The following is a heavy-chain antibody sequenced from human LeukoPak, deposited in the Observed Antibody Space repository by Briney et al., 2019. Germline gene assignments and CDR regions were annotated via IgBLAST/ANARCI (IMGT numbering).Heavy chain of an antibody. Sequence: GGSLRLSCAASGFTVSSNYMSWVRQAPGKGLEWVSVIYSGGSTHYADSVKGRFTIFRHNSKNTLYLQMNSLRAEDTAVYYCARDPIPVITMIVVVRGVPNYYYMDVWGKGTTVTVSS. V-gene: IGHV3-53*04. D-gene: IGHD3-22*01. CDR3: ARDPIPVITMIVVVRGVPNYYYMDV. CDR1: GFTVSSNY. J-gene: IGHJ6*03. CDR2: IYSGGST.